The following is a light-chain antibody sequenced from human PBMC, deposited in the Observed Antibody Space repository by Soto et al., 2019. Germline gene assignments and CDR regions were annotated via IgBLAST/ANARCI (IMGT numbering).Light chain of an antibody. J-gene: IGKJ1*01. Sequence: EIVLTQSPATLSLSPWERATLSCRASQSVSSYYLAWYQQKPGQAPRLLIYDASSRASGIPDRFSGSGSGTDFTLTISRLEPEDFAFYYCQHYAYSPWTFGQGTKVDIK. CDR1: QSVSSYY. CDR3: QHYAYSPWT. CDR2: DAS. V-gene: IGKV3-20*01.